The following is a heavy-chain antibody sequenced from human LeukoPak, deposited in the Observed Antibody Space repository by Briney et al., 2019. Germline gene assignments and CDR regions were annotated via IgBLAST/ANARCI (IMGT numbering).Heavy chain of an antibody. CDR3: AKDANYYDSSGYYSDDAFDI. CDR2: ISGSGGST. J-gene: IGHJ3*02. D-gene: IGHD3-22*01. Sequence: GGSLRLSCAASGFTFSSYAMCWVRQAPGKGLEWVSAISGSGGSTYYADSVKGRFTISRDNSKNTLYLQMNSLRAEDTAVYYCAKDANYYDSSGYYSDDAFDIWGQGTMVTVSS. CDR1: GFTFSSYA. V-gene: IGHV3-23*01.